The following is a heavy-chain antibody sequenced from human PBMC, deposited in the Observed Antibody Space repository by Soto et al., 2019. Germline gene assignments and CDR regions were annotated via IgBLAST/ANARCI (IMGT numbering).Heavy chain of an antibody. CDR1: GFTFSSYG. D-gene: IGHD2-15*01. Sequence: GGSLRLSCAASGFTFSSYGMHWVRQAPGKGLEWVAVISYDGSNKYYADSVKGRFTISRDNSKNTLYLQMNGLRAADTAVYYCGKNLQTRDCSGGSCYGAFDIWGQGTMVTVSS. CDR3: GKNLQTRDCSGGSCYGAFDI. V-gene: IGHV3-30*18. J-gene: IGHJ3*02. CDR2: ISYDGSNK.